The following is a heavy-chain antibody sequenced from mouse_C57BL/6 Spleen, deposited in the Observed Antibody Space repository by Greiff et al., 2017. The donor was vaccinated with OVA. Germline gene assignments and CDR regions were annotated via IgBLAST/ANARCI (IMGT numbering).Heavy chain of an antibody. J-gene: IGHJ3*01. V-gene: IGHV5-4*01. Sequence: EVNVVESGGGLVKPGGSLKLSCAASGFTFSSYAMSWVRQTPEKRLEWVATISDGGSYTYYPDNVKGRFTISRDNAKNNLYLQMSHLKSEDTAMYYCARDPDGNLFAYWGQGTLVTVSA. CDR2: ISDGGSYT. CDR3: ARDPDGNLFAY. CDR1: GFTFSSYA. D-gene: IGHD2-1*01.